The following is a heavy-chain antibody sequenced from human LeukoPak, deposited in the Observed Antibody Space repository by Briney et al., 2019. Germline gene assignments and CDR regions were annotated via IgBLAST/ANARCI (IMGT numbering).Heavy chain of an antibody. CDR3: ARDFQPYYYDSSGQSNDAFDI. Sequence: GSSVKVSCKASGGTFSSYTISWVRQAPGQGLEWMGRIIPILGTANYAQKFQGRVTITTDESTSTAYMELSSLRSEDTAVYYCARDFQPYYYDSSGQSNDAFDIWGQGTMVTVSS. V-gene: IGHV1-69*16. CDR1: GGTFSSYT. D-gene: IGHD3-22*01. CDR2: IIPILGTA. J-gene: IGHJ3*02.